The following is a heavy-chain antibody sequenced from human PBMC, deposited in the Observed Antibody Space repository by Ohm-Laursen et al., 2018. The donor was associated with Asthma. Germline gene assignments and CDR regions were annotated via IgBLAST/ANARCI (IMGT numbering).Heavy chain of an antibody. Sequence: SETLSLTCTVSGGSIGSDDYYWSWIRQPPGKGLEWIGYIYHSGSTYYNPSLKSRVTISVDTSKNQFSLKLSSVTAADTAVYYCARSEGATVRFDPWGQGTLVTVSS. CDR3: ARSEGATVRFDP. CDR2: IYHSGST. J-gene: IGHJ5*02. CDR1: GGSIGSDDYY. D-gene: IGHD1-26*01. V-gene: IGHV4-30-4*01.